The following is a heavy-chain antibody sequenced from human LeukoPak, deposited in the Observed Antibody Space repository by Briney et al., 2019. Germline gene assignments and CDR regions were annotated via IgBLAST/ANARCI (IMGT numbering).Heavy chain of an antibody. J-gene: IGHJ5*02. D-gene: IGHD1-26*01. CDR1: GGSISSYY. V-gene: IGHV4-59*01. CDR3: ARGYSATYGRFDP. CDR2: IYYTGNT. Sequence: SETLSLTCTVSGGSISSYYWSWIRQPPGKGLEWIGHIYYTGNTNYNPSLKSRVTISVDTSKNQFSLKLTSVTAADTAVYFCARGYSATYGRFDPWGQGTLVTVSS.